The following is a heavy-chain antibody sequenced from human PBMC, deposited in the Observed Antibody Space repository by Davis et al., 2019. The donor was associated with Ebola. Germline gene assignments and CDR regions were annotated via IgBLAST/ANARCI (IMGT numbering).Heavy chain of an antibody. D-gene: IGHD3-10*01. CDR3: ARDYGVVRLYYYYGMDV. J-gene: IGHJ6*02. CDR2: ISYDGSNK. V-gene: IGHV3-30*04. Sequence: GESLKISCAASGFTFSSYAMHWVRQAPGKGLEWVAVISYDGSNKYYADSVKGRFTISRDNSKNTLYLQMNSLRAEDTAVYYCARDYGVVRLYYYYGMDVWGQGTTVTVSS. CDR1: GFTFSSYA.